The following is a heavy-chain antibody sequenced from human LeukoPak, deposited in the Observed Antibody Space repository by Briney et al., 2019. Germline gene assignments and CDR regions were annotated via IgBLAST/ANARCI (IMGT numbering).Heavy chain of an antibody. CDR2: IIPIFGTA. V-gene: IGHV1-69*13. J-gene: IGHJ5*02. CDR3: ARDGRDGYTNWFDP. Sequence: SVKVSCKASGGTFSSYAISWVRLAPGQGLEWMGGIIPIFGTANYAQKFQGRVTITADESTSTAYMELSSLRSEDTAVYYCARDGRDGYTNWFDPWGQGTLVTVSS. D-gene: IGHD5-24*01. CDR1: GGTFSSYA.